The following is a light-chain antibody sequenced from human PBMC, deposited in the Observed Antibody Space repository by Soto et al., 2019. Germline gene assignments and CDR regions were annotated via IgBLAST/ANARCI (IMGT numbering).Light chain of an antibody. V-gene: IGKV3-11*01. CDR3: QQRFNWQVT. CDR2: DAF. CDR1: QSVSRY. J-gene: IGKJ5*01. Sequence: EILFTQSPVTLSLSPGERVTISCRASQSVSRYLAWYQQKPDQPPRLLIYDAFNRATGIPARFSGSGSGTDFTLTISRLEPEDFEVYYCQQRFNWQVTFGQGTRLEIK.